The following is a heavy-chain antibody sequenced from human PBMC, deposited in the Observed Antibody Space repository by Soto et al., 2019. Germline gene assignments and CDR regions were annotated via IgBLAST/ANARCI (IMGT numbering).Heavy chain of an antibody. CDR1: GGTSSSYA. Sequence: QVQLVQSGAEVKKPGSSVKVSCKASGGTSSSYAISWVRQAPGQGLEWMGGITPIFGTANYAQKFQGRVTITADESTSTAYMELSSLRSEDTAVYYCARVLVNYDFWSGYYRNWFDPWGQGTLVTVSS. CDR2: ITPIFGTA. CDR3: ARVLVNYDFWSGYYRNWFDP. D-gene: IGHD3-3*01. J-gene: IGHJ5*02. V-gene: IGHV1-69*01.